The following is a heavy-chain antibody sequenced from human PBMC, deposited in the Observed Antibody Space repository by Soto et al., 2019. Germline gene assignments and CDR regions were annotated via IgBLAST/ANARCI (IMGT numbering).Heavy chain of an antibody. J-gene: IGHJ6*03. Sequence: EVQLVESGGGLVQPGGSLRLSCAASGFTFSTYWMHWVRQVPGKGLVWVSSIKLDGSTTTYADSVKGRFTISRDNAENSLYLQMSSLGAEDTAVYYCARDAYHAYYTEDCGKVTTVSVSS. CDR3: ARDAYHAYYTED. CDR1: GFTFSTYW. CDR2: IKLDGSTT. V-gene: IGHV3-74*01.